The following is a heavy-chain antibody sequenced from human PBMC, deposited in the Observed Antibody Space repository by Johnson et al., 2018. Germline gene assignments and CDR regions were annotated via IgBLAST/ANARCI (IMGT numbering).Heavy chain of an antibody. V-gene: IGHV1-46*01. CDR3: ARGSTVVTPGAFDI. J-gene: IGHJ3*02. CDR1: GYTFSRYY. Sequence: QVQLVQSGAEVRNPGASVKVSCKASGYTFSRYYIHWVRQAPGQGLEWMGIINPSGGSTSYAQKFQGRVTMTRDTSSSTVYMELSSLRSEDTAVYYCARGSTVVTPGAFDIWGQGTMVTVSS. CDR2: INPSGGST. D-gene: IGHD4-23*01.